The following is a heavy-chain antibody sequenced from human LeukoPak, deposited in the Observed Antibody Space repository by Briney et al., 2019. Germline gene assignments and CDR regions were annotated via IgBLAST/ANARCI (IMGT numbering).Heavy chain of an antibody. Sequence: KPSETLSLTCTVSGGSISSSSYYWGWIRQPPGKGLEWIGSIYYSGSTYYNPSLKSRVTISVDTSKNQFSLRLSSVTAADTALYYCASAYDISGYYYYMDVWGKGTTVTVSS. CDR3: ASAYDISGYYYYMDV. V-gene: IGHV4-39*07. D-gene: IGHD3-22*01. J-gene: IGHJ6*03. CDR2: IYYSGST. CDR1: GGSISSSSYY.